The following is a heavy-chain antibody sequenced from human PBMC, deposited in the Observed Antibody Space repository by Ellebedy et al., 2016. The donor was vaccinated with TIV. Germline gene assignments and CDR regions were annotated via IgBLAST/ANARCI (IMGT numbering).Heavy chain of an antibody. D-gene: IGHD3-10*01. V-gene: IGHV3-53*01. CDR3: ARSGSGSWVEPFDI. CDR2: IETGGNT. CDR1: GFTVRSNS. Sequence: PGGSLRLSCAASGFTVRSNSMSWVRQAPGKGLEWVSVIETGGNTYYADSVQGRFTISRDNAQDSLYLQMNSLRDEDTAVYYCARSGSGSWVEPFDIWGQGTMVAVSS. J-gene: IGHJ3*02.